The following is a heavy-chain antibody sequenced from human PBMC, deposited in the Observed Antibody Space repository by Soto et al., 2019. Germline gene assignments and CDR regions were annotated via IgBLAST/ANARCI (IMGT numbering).Heavy chain of an antibody. CDR2: IIPICGTA. V-gene: IGHV1-69*13. D-gene: IGHD5-18*01. Sequence: SVKVSCKASGGAFSSYAIGWVRQAPGQGLEWMGGIIPICGTANYAQKFQGRATMTADASTSTAYMELSSLSSEATAVYYCASTKQGGVYIYGSPGGPNIDFWGQGTLVTVS. CDR1: GGAFSSYA. J-gene: IGHJ4*02. CDR3: ASTKQGGVYIYGSPGGPNIDF.